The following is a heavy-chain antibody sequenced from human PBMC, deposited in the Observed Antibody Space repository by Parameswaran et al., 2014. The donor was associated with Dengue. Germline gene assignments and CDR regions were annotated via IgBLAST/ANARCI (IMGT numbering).Heavy chain of an antibody. V-gene: IGHV4-34*01. D-gene: IGHD6-13*01. CDR3: ARGKMKQQPPTD. CDR2: INHSGST. J-gene: IGHJ1*01. Sequence: WIRQPPGKGLEWIGEINHSGSTNYNPSLKSRVTISVDTSKNQFSLKLSSVTAADTAVYYCARGKMKQQPPTDWGQGTLVTVSS.